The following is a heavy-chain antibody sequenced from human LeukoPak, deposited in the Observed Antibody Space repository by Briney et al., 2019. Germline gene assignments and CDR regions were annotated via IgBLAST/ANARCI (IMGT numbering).Heavy chain of an antibody. CDR2: IYTSGST. J-gene: IGHJ3*02. CDR1: GGSISSYY. CDR3: ARLYDSSGYYYRDDAFDI. Sequence: SETLSLTCTVSGGSISSYYWSWIRQPAGKGLEWIGRIYTSGSTNYNPSLKSRVTMSVDTSKNQFSLKLSSVAAADTDVYCCARLYDSSGYYYRDDAFDIWGQGTMVTVSS. V-gene: IGHV4-4*07. D-gene: IGHD3-22*01.